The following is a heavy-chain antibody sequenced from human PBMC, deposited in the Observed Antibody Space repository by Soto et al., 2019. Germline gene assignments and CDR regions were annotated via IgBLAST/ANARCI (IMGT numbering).Heavy chain of an antibody. V-gene: IGHV1-69*13. CDR1: GGPFSSYA. D-gene: IGHD3-3*01. J-gene: IGHJ4*02. CDR2: IIPIFGTA. CDR3: ARDRSGLFDY. Sequence: GASLKVSCKSSGGPFSSYAISWVRQAPGQGLEWMGGIIPIFGTANYAQKFQGRVTITADESTSTAYMELSSLRSEDTAVYYCARDRSGLFDYWGPGPLVTVPS.